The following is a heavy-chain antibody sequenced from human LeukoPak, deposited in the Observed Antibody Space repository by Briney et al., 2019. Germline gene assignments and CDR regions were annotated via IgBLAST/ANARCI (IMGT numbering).Heavy chain of an antibody. CDR3: ARVRVTTYYYYYMDV. CDR1: GGSISSSSYY. Sequence: SETLSLTRTVSGGSISSSSYYWGWIRQPPGKGLEWIGSIYYSGSTYYNPSLKSRVTISVDTSKNQFSLKLSSVTAADTAVYYCARVRVTTYYYYYMDVWGKGTTVTVSS. CDR2: IYYSGST. J-gene: IGHJ6*03. D-gene: IGHD4-11*01. V-gene: IGHV4-39*07.